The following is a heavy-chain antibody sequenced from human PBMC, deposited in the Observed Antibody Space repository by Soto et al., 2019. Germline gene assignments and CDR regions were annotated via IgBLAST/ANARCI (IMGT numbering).Heavy chain of an antibody. V-gene: IGHV4-30-4*08. D-gene: IGHD2-21*02. CDR2: IYYSGST. Sequence: PSETLSLTCSVSGGSINSDDSFWGWIRQPPGKGLEWIGSIYYSGSTYYIPSPKSPVTISVDTSNNQFSLKLSSVTAADTAVYSCARYSPAYCGGDCYGAFDIWGQGTMVTVSS. CDR1: GGSINSDDSF. J-gene: IGHJ3*02. CDR3: ARYSPAYCGGDCYGAFDI.